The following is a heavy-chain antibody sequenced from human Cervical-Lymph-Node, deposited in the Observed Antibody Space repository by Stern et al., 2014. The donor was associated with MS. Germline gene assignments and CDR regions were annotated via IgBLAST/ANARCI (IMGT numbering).Heavy chain of an antibody. CDR1: GYTFTDYW. V-gene: IGHV5-51*01. D-gene: IGHD6-19*01. Sequence: VQLVQSGAEVRKPGQSLTISCNISGYTFTDYWIAWVRQLPRKGLEWMGAIFPGASDARCSPSFQGHVTISVDTSINTAYLQWSDLRASDTAMYYCARPHSPGWSYYFDFWGQGTLVAVSS. CDR2: IFPGASDA. CDR3: ARPHSPGWSYYFDF. J-gene: IGHJ4*02.